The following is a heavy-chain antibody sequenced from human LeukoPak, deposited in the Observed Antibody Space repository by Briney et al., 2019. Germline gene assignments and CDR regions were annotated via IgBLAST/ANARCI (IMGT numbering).Heavy chain of an antibody. D-gene: IGHD6-19*01. V-gene: IGHV3-23*01. CDR1: GFTFSSYG. Sequence: PGGSLRLSCAASGFTFSSYGMSWVRQAPGKGLEWVSGISGSGGSTYYADSVKGRFTISRDNSKNTLYLQMNSLRAEDTAVYYCARSRYSSGRGAFEYWGKGTLVTVSS. CDR3: ARSRYSSGRGAFEY. CDR2: ISGSGGST. J-gene: IGHJ4*02.